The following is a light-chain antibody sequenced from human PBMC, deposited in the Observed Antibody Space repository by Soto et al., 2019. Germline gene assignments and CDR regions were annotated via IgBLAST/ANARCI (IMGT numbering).Light chain of an antibody. J-gene: IGKJ4*01. CDR3: RQHNNSSPDT. CDR2: RTS. CDR1: QTVNSN. Sequence: ETVMTQSPATLSLSPGERATLSCRASQTVNSNLAWYQQKPGQAPRLLMFRTSTRATGIPARFSGSGSGTEFNITISSMQSQDAALYYYRQHNNSSPDTFGGGTKVEIK. V-gene: IGKV3-15*01.